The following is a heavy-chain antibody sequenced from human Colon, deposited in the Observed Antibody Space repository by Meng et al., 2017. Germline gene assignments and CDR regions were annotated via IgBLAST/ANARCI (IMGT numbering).Heavy chain of an antibody. V-gene: IGHV4-61*08. D-gene: IGHD3-22*01. CDR2: IYYSGST. J-gene: IGHJ4*02. Sequence: QVQLEESGPGLVRPSETLSLPCTVSGGSVSSGGYYWSWIRQPPGKGLEWIGYIYYSGSTNYNPSLKSRVTISVDTSKNQFSLKLSSVTAADTAVYYCARGASDYDFDYWGQGTLVTVSS. CDR1: GGSVSSGGYY. CDR3: ARGASDYDFDY.